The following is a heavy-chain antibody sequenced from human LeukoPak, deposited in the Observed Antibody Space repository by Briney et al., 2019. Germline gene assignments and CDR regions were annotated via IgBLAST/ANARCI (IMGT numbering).Heavy chain of an antibody. CDR1: GYTFTSYG. V-gene: IGHV1-18*01. CDR3: ARSQSCSSTSCYAGWFDP. CDR2: ISAYNGNT. D-gene: IGHD2-2*01. Sequence: ASVKVSCKASGYTFTSYGISWVRQAPGQGLEWMGWISAYNGNTNYAQKLQGRVTMTTDTSTCTAYMGLRSLRSDDTAVYYCARSQSCSSTSCYAGWFDPWGQGTLVTVPS. J-gene: IGHJ5*02.